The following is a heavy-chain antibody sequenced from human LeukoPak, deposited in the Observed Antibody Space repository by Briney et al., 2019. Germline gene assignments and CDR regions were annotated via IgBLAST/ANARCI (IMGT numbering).Heavy chain of an antibody. CDR2: IYSGGST. J-gene: IGHJ6*02. CDR1: GFTFSSYS. V-gene: IGHV3-53*01. Sequence: TGGSLRLSCAASGFTFSSYSMNWVRQAPGKGLEWVSVIYSGGSTYYADSVKGRFTISRDNSKNTLYLQMNSLRAEDTAVYYCARDQGGSYGQGAYYYYYGMDVWGQGTTVTVSS. D-gene: IGHD5-18*01. CDR3: ARDQGGSYGQGAYYYYYGMDV.